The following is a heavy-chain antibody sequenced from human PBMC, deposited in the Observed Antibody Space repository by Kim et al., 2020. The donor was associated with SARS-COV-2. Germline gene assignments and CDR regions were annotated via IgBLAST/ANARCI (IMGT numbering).Heavy chain of an antibody. CDR3: ARQTWIQLPHIIRYFQH. Sequence: SETLSLTCAVYGGSFSGYYWSWNRQPPGKGLEWIGEINHSGSTNYNPSLKSRVTISVDTSKNQFSLKLSSVTAADTAVYYCARQTWIQLPHIIRYFQHWGQGTLVTVSS. D-gene: IGHD5-18*01. V-gene: IGHV4-34*01. CDR2: INHSGST. CDR1: GGSFSGYY. J-gene: IGHJ1*01.